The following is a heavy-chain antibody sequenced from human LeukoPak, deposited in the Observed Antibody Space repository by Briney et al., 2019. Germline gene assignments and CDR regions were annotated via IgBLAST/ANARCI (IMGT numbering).Heavy chain of an antibody. Sequence: SGPTLVNPTQTLTLTCTFSGFSLSTSGVGVGWIRQPPGKALEWLALIYWDDDKRYSPSLKSRPTITKDTSKNQAVLTMTNMDPVDTATYYCAHRLSGIAARGDYFDYWGQGTLVTVSS. V-gene: IGHV2-5*02. J-gene: IGHJ4*02. D-gene: IGHD6-13*01. CDR1: GFSLSTSGVG. CDR3: AHRLSGIAARGDYFDY. CDR2: IYWDDDK.